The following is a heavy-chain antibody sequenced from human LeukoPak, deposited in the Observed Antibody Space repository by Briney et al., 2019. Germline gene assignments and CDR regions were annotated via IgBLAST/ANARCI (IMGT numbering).Heavy chain of an antibody. J-gene: IGHJ4*02. CDR2: ITSSGTYT. V-gene: IGHV3-21*01. CDR1: GFTFSNYN. D-gene: IGHD3-22*01. Sequence: PGGSLRLSCADSGFTFSNYNMNWVRQAPGKAMEWVSSITSSGTYTFYADSVKGRFTISRDNAKNSLYLQMNSLRAEDTAVYYCARDLNYYDSSGYYSWGQGTLVTVSS. CDR3: ARDLNYYDSSGYYS.